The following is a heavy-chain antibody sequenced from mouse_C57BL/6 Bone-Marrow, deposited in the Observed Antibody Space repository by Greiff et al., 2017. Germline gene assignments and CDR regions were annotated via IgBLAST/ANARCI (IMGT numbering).Heavy chain of an antibody. CDR2: IDPETGGT. CDR3: TSPDWYFDV. V-gene: IGHV1-15*01. J-gene: IGHJ1*03. Sequence: VQLQQSGAELVRPGASVTLSCKASGYTFTDYEMHWVKQTPVHGLEWIGAIDPETGGTAYNQKFKGKAILTADTSSSTAYMERRSLTSEDSAVYYCTSPDWYFDVWGTGTTVTVSS. CDR1: GYTFTDYE.